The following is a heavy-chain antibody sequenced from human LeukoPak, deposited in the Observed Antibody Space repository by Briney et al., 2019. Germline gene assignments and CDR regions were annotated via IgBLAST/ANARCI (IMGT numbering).Heavy chain of an antibody. Sequence: GGSLRLSCAASGFTFSRYWMTWVRQAPGKGLEWVANIKEDGNKKYYVDSVKGRFTISRDNAKNSLYLEMNSLRPEDTAVYYCARLSSGWSFDYWGQGTLVTVSS. CDR3: ARLSSGWSFDY. J-gene: IGHJ4*02. CDR2: IKEDGNKK. CDR1: GFTFSRYW. D-gene: IGHD6-19*01. V-gene: IGHV3-7*05.